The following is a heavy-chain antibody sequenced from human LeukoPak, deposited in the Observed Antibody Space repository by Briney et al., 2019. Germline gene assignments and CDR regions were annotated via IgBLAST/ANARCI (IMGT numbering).Heavy chain of an antibody. Sequence: HPGGSLRLSCAASEFTFSNYWMSWVRLAPGKGMEWVANIKQDGSGTYYVDSVKGRFTISRDNAKNSLYLQMNSLRAEDTAVYYCAGCSTVTTYYYSYYMDIWGKGTTVTVSS. CDR3: AGCSTVTTYYYSYYMDI. CDR1: EFTFSNYW. D-gene: IGHD4-17*01. J-gene: IGHJ6*03. CDR2: IKQDGSGT. V-gene: IGHV3-7*01.